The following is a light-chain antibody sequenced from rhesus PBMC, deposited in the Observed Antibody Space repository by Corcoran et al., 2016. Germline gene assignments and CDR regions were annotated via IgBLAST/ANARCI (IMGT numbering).Light chain of an antibody. CDR1: QGISNN. Sequence: DIQMTQSPSSLSASVGDRVTITCRASQGISNNLAWYQQKPGKVPKLLIYKASTLQSGIPSRFSGSGSGTDFTLTLGSLQPEDFATYYCQHGYGILFTFGPGTKLDIK. CDR3: QHGYGILFT. J-gene: IGKJ3*01. CDR2: KAS. V-gene: IGKV1-25*01.